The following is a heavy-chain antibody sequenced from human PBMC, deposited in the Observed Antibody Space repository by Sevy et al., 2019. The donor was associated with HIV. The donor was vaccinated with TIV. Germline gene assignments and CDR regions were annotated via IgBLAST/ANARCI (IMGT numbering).Heavy chain of an antibody. CDR1: GFTFSSYG. Sequence: GGSLRLSCAASGFTFSSYGMHWVRQAPGKGLEWVAFIRNDGSNKSYADSVQGRFTISRDNSKNTLYLQMNSLRAEDTAEYYCAKNLCSSTSCYVYYYYYGMDVWGQGTTVTVSS. V-gene: IGHV3-30*02. CDR2: IRNDGSNK. CDR3: AKNLCSSTSCYVYYYYYGMDV. J-gene: IGHJ6*02. D-gene: IGHD2-2*01.